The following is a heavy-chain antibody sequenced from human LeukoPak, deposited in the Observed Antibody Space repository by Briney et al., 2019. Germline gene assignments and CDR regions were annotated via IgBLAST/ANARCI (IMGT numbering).Heavy chain of an antibody. CDR2: ISRSGDST. CDR3: TKDVVPDSGWDLDY. D-gene: IGHD6-19*01. V-gene: IGHV3-23*01. Sequence: GGSLRLSCAASGFTFSTYAMTWVRQAPGKGLEWVSAISRSGDSTYYADSVKGRFTISRDNSKNTLYLQMNSLRAEDTAVYYCTKDVVPDSGWDLDYWGQGTLVTVSS. CDR1: GFTFSTYA. J-gene: IGHJ4*02.